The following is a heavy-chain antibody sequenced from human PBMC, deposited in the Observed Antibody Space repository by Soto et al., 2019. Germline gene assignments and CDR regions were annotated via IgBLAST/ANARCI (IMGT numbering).Heavy chain of an antibody. CDR2: VKSKTDGETA. CDR3: AAERAYFHDSNGYLSIDF. J-gene: IGHJ4*02. CDR1: GFSFSDAW. Sequence: EVQLVESGGGLVKPGGSLRLSCAASGFSFSDAWLNWVRQAPGKGLAWVGRVKSKTDGETADYATFVKGRFTISRDDSKNALYLQMNSLKTEDTAVYYCAAERAYFHDSNGYLSIDFWGQGTLVTVSS. D-gene: IGHD3-22*01. V-gene: IGHV3-15*07.